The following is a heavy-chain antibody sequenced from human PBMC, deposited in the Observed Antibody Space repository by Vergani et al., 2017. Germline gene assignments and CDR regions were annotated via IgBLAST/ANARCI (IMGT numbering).Heavy chain of an antibody. Sequence: QVQLVESGGGVVQPGRSLSLSCPASGFTFISYPLHSVRPAPGTGVVWVTVISYDGSNTYYADSVKGRFTIARDNSKNTLYLQMNSLRAEDTAVYYCAKDRVPAAKTLYYFDYWGQGTLVTVSS. D-gene: IGHD2-2*01. J-gene: IGHJ4*02. CDR1: GFTFISYP. V-gene: IGHV3-30*18. CDR2: ISYDGSNT. CDR3: AKDRVPAAKTLYYFDY.